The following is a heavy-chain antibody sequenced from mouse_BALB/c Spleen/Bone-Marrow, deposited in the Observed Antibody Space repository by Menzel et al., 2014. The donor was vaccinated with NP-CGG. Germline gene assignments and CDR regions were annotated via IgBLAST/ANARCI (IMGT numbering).Heavy chain of an antibody. J-gene: IGHJ3*01. CDR3: ARLGYYGWFAY. V-gene: IGHV4-1*02. Sequence: EVQLQQSGGGLAQPGGSLKLSCAASGFDFSRYWMSWVRQAPGKGLQWIGEINPESNTINYTPSLKDKFIISRDNAKNTLYLQMSKVRSEDTALYCCARLGYYGWFAYWGQGTLVTVSA. CDR2: INPESNTI. CDR1: GFDFSRYW. D-gene: IGHD2-3*01.